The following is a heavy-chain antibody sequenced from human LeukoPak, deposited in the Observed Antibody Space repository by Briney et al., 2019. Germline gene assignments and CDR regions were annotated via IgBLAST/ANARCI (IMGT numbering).Heavy chain of an antibody. D-gene: IGHD4-17*01. J-gene: IGHJ4*01. CDR1: GGSISSSRYY. V-gene: IGHV4-39*07. CDR3: ATTTPPDYGXYVXYFDY. Sequence: PSETLSLTCSVSGGSISSSRYYWGWIRQPPGKGLEWIGSIYYSGSTYYNPSLKSRVTISVDTSKNQFSLKLSSVTAADTAVYYCATTTPPDYGXYVXYFDYW. CDR2: IYYSGST.